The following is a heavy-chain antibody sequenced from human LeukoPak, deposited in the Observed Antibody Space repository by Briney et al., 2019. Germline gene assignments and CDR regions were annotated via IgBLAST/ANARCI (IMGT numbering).Heavy chain of an antibody. CDR2: IIPIFGTA. D-gene: IGHD5-24*01. CDR1: GHTFTSYG. Sequence: SVKVSCKASGHTFTSYGISWVRQAPGQGLEWMGGIIPIFGTANYAQKFQGRVTITADESTSTAYMELSSLRSEDTAVYYCARGGVEMAPIPSYFDLWGRGTLVTVSS. J-gene: IGHJ2*01. V-gene: IGHV1-69*13. CDR3: ARGGVEMAPIPSYFDL.